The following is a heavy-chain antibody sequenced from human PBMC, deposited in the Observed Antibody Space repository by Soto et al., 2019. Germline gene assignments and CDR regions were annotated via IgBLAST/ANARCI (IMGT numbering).Heavy chain of an antibody. J-gene: IGHJ4*01. CDR3: PRDRSVLDEHCAVDICHRSYYF. V-gene: IGHV3-48*02. CDR2: MSRSGDTI. D-gene: IGHD2-21*01. Sequence: EVQLVESGGGLAQPGGSLTLSCAASGFTVSAHNMNWVRQAPGKGLEWISYMSRSGDTIYYADSVEGRFTISRDTAKNSVFRQTNRLSDRGTGVYFSPRDRSVLDEHCAVDICHRSYYF. CDR1: GFTVSAHN.